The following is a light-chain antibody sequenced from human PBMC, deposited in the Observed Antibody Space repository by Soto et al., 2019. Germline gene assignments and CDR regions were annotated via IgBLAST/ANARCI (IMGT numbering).Light chain of an antibody. CDR3: QHYNRYSEA. CDR2: KAA. J-gene: IGKJ1*01. CDR1: QTISSW. V-gene: IGKV1-5*03. Sequence: STLSGSVGDRVTITCRASQTISSWLAWYQQKPGKAPKLLIYKAATLKSGVPSRFSGSGSVTEFTLTISRLQPDDFATYYCQHYNRYSEACGQGTKVDIK.